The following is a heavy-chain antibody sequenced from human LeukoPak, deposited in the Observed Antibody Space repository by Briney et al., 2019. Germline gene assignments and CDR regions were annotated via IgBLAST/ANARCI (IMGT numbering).Heavy chain of an antibody. CDR2: IKPDGSEK. CDR3: ARGHSSGHSYDAFDM. D-gene: IGHD3-22*01. J-gene: IGHJ3*02. CDR1: GFTFSNYW. V-gene: IGHV3-7*02. Sequence: GGSLRLSCAASGFTFSNYWMTCVRQAPGKGLEWVANIKPDGSEKYYVDSVKGRFTISRDHAKNTVDLQLNSLRAEDTAVYFCARGHSSGHSYDAFDMWGQGTKVTVSS.